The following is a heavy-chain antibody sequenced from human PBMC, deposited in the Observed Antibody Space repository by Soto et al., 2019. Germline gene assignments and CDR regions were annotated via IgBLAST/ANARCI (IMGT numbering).Heavy chain of an antibody. CDR1: GYTFTGYY. Sequence: QVQLVQSGTEVKRPGDSVKVSCKASGYTFTGYYVHWVRQAPGQGLEGMGWINPNSGDTYLAQRFQGRFTMNRDTSIGTAYMELRGLPYDDTAEYYCAKGGAIVAAGTRVYLYNAMDVWGQGTTDTVSS. J-gene: IGHJ6*02. V-gene: IGHV1-2*02. CDR3: AKGGAIVAAGTRVYLYNAMDV. CDR2: INPNSGDT. D-gene: IGHD1-26*01.